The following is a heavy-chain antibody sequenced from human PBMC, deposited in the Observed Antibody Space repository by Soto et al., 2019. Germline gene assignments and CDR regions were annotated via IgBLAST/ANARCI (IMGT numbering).Heavy chain of an antibody. J-gene: IGHJ6*02. V-gene: IGHV3-9*01. CDR3: AKEGMGSNYYYYYGMDV. D-gene: IGHD3-10*01. Sequence: SLKISCAASGFTFDDYAMHWVRQAPGKGLEWVSGISWNSGSIGYADSVKGRFTISRDNAKNSLYLQMNSLRAEDTALYYCAKEGMGSNYYYYYGMDVWGQGTTVTVSS. CDR1: GFTFDDYA. CDR2: ISWNSGSI.